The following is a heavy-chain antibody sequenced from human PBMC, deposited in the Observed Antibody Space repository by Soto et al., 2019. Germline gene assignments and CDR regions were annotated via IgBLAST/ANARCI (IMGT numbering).Heavy chain of an antibody. CDR1: GFSLSNTRLG. J-gene: IGHJ6*02. V-gene: IGHV2-26*01. Sequence: QVTLKESGPVLVKPTETLTLTCTVSGFSLSNTRLGVSWIRQPPGKALEWLAHIFSNNEKSCNTSLKNRITTSQNTSKSQVVLTTTNMTPVDTATYYCARNFAGHYAMDVWGQGTTVTVSS. CDR3: ARNFAGHYAMDV. CDR2: IFSNNEK.